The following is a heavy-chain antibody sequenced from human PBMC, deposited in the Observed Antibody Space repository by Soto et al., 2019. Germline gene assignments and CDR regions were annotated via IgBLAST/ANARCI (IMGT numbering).Heavy chain of an antibody. D-gene: IGHD6-19*01. V-gene: IGHV4-4*02. CDR3: AYSSGWWRLDV. J-gene: IGHJ6*02. Sequence: QVHLQESGPGLVKPSGTLSLTCGVSGGSINNGYWWTWVRQPPGKGLEWIGEKHHSGSTNYNLSLRSRVSISLDKSKTQFSLILSSVTAADPAAYYCAYSSGWWRLDVWGQGTTVTVSS. CDR1: GGSINNGYW. CDR2: KHHSGST.